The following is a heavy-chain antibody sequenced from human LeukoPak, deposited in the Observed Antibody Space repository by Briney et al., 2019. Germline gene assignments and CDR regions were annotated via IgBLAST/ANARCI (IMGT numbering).Heavy chain of an antibody. Sequence: GGSLRLSCAASGFPFSSYSMTWVRQAPGKGLEWVSYISGSGDNTYYADSVKGRFTISRDNSKNTLYVQVNSLGTEDTAAYYCAKGSYYDSSGSFYFDYWGQGTLVTVSS. J-gene: IGHJ4*02. D-gene: IGHD3-22*01. CDR2: ISGSGDNT. CDR3: AKGSYYDSSGSFYFDY. V-gene: IGHV3-23*01. CDR1: GFPFSSYS.